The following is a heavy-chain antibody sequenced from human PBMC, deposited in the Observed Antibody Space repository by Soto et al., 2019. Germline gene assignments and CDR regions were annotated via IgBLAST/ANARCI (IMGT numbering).Heavy chain of an antibody. J-gene: IGHJ6*02. CDR3: ARMWGYCSGGSCYYYYYGMDV. CDR2: ISYDGSNK. V-gene: IGHV3-30-3*01. Sequence: GGSLRLSCAASGFTFSSYAMHWVRQAPGKGLEWVAVISYDGSNKYYADSVKGRFTISRDNSKNTLYLQMNSLRAEDTAVYYCARMWGYCSGGSCYYYYYGMDVWGQGTTVTVSS. CDR1: GFTFSSYA. D-gene: IGHD2-15*01.